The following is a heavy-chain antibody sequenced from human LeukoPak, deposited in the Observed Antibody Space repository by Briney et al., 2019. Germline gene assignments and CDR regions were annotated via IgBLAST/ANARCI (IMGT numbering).Heavy chain of an antibody. D-gene: IGHD6-19*01. J-gene: IGHJ4*02. CDR1: GFTFSSYG. CDR3: VKDGDDSGWYYFDY. Sequence: GGSLRLSCAASGFTFSSYGMHWVRQAPGKGLEWVAVISYDGSNKYYADSVKGRFTISRDNSKNTLYLQMNSLRAEDTAVYYCVKDGDDSGWYYFDYWGQGTRVTVSS. V-gene: IGHV3-30*18. CDR2: ISYDGSNK.